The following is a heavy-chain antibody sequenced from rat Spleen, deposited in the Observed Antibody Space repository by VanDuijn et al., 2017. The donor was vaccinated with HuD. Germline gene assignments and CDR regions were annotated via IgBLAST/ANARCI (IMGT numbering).Heavy chain of an antibody. V-gene: IGHV5-25*01. J-gene: IGHJ2*01. Sequence: EVQLVESGGGLVQPGRSLKLSCAASGFTFSDYYMVWVRQAPTKGLEWVASITTGGANTFYRDSVKGRFTISRDNAKSTLSLQMDSLRSEDTATYYCARRHYGYTDYFDYWGQGVMVTVSS. CDR1: GFTFSDYY. D-gene: IGHD1-9*01. CDR3: ARRHYGYTDYFDY. CDR2: ITTGGANT.